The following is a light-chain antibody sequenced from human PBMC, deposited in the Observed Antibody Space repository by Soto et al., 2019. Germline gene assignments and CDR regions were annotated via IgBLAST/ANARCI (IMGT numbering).Light chain of an antibody. CDR2: KAS. CDR3: QQYSRYSIT. J-gene: IGKJ4*01. V-gene: IGKV1-5*03. CDR1: QIITYW. Sequence: DIQMTQSPSTLSASVGDRVTITCRASQIITYWLAWYQQKPGKAPTVLIYKASTLQSGVPSRFSGSGSGTEFTLTISSLQPDDFATYYCQQYSRYSITFGGGTKVEIK.